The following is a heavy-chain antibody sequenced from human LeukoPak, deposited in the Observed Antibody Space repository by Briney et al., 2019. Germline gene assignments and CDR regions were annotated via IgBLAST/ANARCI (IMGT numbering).Heavy chain of an antibody. D-gene: IGHD2-15*01. CDR3: ARGGTWYYAFDY. J-gene: IGHJ4*02. CDR1: GGSISSGGDF. Sequence: SETLSLTCIVSGGSISSGGDFWSWFRQHPRKGLEWIGYIYYNGFTYYNPSLKSRVTISVDTSKNQFSLEVSSVTAADTAVYYCARGGTWYYAFDYWGQGTLVTVSS. CDR2: IYYNGFT. V-gene: IGHV4-31*03.